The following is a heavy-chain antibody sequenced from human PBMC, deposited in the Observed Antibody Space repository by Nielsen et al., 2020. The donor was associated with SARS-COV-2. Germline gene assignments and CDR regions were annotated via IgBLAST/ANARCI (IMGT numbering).Heavy chain of an antibody. CDR2: ISSSSSYI. D-gene: IGHD2-2*01. CDR3: ARAAAANDAFDI. CDR1: GFTFSDYY. J-gene: IGHJ3*02. Sequence: GESLKISCAASGFTFSDYYMSWIRQAPGKGLEWVSYISSSSSYIYYADSVKGRFTISRDNAKNSLYLQMNSLRAEDTAVYYCARAAAANDAFDIWGQGTMVTVSS. V-gene: IGHV3-11*06.